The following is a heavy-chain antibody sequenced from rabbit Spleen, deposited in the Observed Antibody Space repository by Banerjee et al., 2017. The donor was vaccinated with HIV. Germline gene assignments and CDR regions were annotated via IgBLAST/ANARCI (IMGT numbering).Heavy chain of an antibody. J-gene: IGHJ4*01. CDR1: GFSFSSFA. CDR2: IGSGSRGTI. D-gene: IGHD4-1*01. CDR3: ARDLAGVIGWNFNL. Sequence: QEQLEESGGDVVKPGASLTLTRTASGFSFSSFAMGWVRQAPGKGPEWIGSIGSGSRGTIYYASWAKGRFTISKTSSTTETLQMTSLTAADTATYFCARDLAGVIGWNFNLWGPGTLVTVS. V-gene: IGHV1S45*01.